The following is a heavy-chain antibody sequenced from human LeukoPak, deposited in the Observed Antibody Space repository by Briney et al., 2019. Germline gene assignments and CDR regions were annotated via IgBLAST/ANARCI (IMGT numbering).Heavy chain of an antibody. CDR3: ARRGIPGYYGMDV. D-gene: IGHD6-13*01. CDR1: GYTFTNHA. Sequence: ASVKVSCKASGYTFTNHAMHWVRQAPGQRLEWMGWINAGNGNTKYSQKFQGRVTITRDTSASTAYMELSSLRSEDTAVYYCARRGIPGYYGMDVWGQGTTVTVSS. V-gene: IGHV1-3*01. J-gene: IGHJ6*02. CDR2: INAGNGNT.